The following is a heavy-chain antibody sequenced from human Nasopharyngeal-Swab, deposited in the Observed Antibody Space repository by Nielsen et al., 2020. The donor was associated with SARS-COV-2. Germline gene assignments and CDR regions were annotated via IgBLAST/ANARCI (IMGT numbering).Heavy chain of an antibody. D-gene: IGHD3-9*01. V-gene: IGHV3-48*04. J-gene: IGHJ4*02. CDR1: GFTFSSYS. CDR2: ISSSSTI. Sequence: GESLKISCAASGFTFSSYSMNWVRQAPGKGLEWVSYISSSSTIYYADSVKGRFTISRDNAKNSLYLQMNSLRAEDTAVYYCAREVNGYYDYWGQGTLVTVSS. CDR3: AREVNGYYDY.